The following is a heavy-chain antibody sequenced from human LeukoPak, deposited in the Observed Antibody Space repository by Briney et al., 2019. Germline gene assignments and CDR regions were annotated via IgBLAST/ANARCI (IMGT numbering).Heavy chain of an antibody. CDR2: ISGSGGST. Sequence: GGSLRLSCAASGFTFSNYAMSWVRQAPGKGLEWVSGISGSGGSTYYADSVGRFSISRDNSKNTLYLQMTSLRAEDTAVYYCGKEGRGMGAATIDYWGQGTLGTVSS. J-gene: IGHJ4*02. CDR1: GFTFSNYA. CDR3: GKEGRGMGAATIDY. D-gene: IGHD1-26*01. V-gene: IGHV3-23*01.